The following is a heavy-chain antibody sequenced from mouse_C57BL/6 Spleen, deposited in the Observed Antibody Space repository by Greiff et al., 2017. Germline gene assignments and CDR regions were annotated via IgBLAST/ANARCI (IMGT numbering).Heavy chain of an antibody. CDR2: IYPGNSDT. V-gene: IGHV1-5*01. CDR3: TITTVVDWFDY. D-gene: IGHD1-1*01. Sequence: EVQLQESGTVLARPGASVKMPCKTSGYTFTSYWMHWVKQRPGKGLEWIGAIYPGNSDTSYNQQFKGKAKLTAVTTASTAYMELSSLTNEVSAVYYCTITTVVDWFDYWGQGTLVTVSA. J-gene: IGHJ3*01. CDR1: GYTFTSYW.